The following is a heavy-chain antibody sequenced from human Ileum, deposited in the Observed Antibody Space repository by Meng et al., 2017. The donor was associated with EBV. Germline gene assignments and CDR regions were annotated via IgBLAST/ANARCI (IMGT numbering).Heavy chain of an antibody. CDR1: GGSITSTDYY. CDR2: IHYTDST. J-gene: IGHJ4*02. V-gene: IGHV4-39*07. D-gene: IGHD3-10*01. Sequence: QLQLQESGPGLVKPSXXLSLTXPVSGGSITSTDYYRGWIRQPPGKGLEWIGNIHYTDSTSYNPSLKGRVTLSIDMSKNQFSLNLTSVTAADTAVYYCARWPRSITATGGIEQWGQGTLVTVSS. CDR3: ARWPRSITATGGIEQ.